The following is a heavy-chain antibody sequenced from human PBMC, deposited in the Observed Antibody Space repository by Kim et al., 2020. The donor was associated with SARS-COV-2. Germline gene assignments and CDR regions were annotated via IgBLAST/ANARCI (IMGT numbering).Heavy chain of an antibody. D-gene: IGHD1-26*01. CDR3: TAKTWALFDY. J-gene: IGHJ4*02. Sequence: TTNYAAPVKGRFTSSRDDSKNTLYLQMTSLKTVDTAVYYGTAKTWALFDYWGQGTLVTVSS. CDR2: TT. V-gene: IGHV3-15*06.